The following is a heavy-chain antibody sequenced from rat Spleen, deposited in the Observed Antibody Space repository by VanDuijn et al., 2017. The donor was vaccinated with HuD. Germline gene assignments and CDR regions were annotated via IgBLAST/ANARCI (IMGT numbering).Heavy chain of an antibody. CDR1: GFTFSDYN. J-gene: IGHJ3*01. V-gene: IGHV5-7*01. Sequence: EVQLVESGGGLVQPGRSLKLSCAASGFTFSDYNMAWVRQAPTKGLEWVATISYDGSSTYYRDSVKGRFTISRDNAKSTLYLQMDSLRSEDTATYYCTKYYSSYTPFAYWGQGTLVTVSS. D-gene: IGHD1-2*01. CDR2: ISYDGSST. CDR3: TKYYSSYTPFAY.